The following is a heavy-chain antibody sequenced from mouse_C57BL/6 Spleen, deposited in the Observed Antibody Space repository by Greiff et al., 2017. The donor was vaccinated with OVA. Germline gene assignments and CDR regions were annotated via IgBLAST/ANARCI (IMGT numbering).Heavy chain of an antibody. V-gene: IGHV1-82*01. Sequence: QVHVKQSGPELVKPGASVKISCKASGYAFSSSWMNWVKQRPGKGLEWMGRIYPGDGDTNYNGKFKGKATLTADQSSSTAYMQLSSLTSEDSAVYFCARGGCYYADYYAMDYWGQGTSVTVSS. CDR3: ARGGCYYADYYAMDY. J-gene: IGHJ4*01. D-gene: IGHD1-1*01. CDR1: GYAFSSSW. CDR2: IYPGDGDT.